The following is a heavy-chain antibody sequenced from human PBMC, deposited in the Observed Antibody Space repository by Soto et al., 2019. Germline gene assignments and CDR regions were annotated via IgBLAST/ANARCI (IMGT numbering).Heavy chain of an antibody. V-gene: IGHV4-59*13. CDR2: IYYSGST. Sequence: SETLSLTCTVSGGSISSFYWSWIRQPPGKGLQWIGYIYYSGSTNHNPSLKSRVTISVDTSKNQFSLKLSSVTAADTAVYYCARRYGTSMDVWGQGTTVTVSS. CDR1: GGSISSFY. D-gene: IGHD5-18*01. J-gene: IGHJ6*02. CDR3: ARRYGTSMDV.